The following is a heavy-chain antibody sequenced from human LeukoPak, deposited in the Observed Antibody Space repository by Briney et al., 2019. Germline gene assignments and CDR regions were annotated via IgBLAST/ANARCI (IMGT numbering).Heavy chain of an antibody. CDR2: ISYDGSNK. Sequence: GGSLRLSCAASGFTFSSYGMHWVRQAPGKGLEWVAVISYDGSNKYYADSVKGRFTISGDNSKNTLYLQMNSLRAEATAVYYCAKDLWSGELSHGMDVWGQGTTVTVSS. D-gene: IGHD3-10*01. CDR1: GFTFSSYG. CDR3: AKDLWSGELSHGMDV. V-gene: IGHV3-30*18. J-gene: IGHJ6*02.